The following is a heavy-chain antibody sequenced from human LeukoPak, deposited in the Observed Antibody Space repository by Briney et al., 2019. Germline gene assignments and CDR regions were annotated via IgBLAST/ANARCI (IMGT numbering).Heavy chain of an antibody. CDR1: GGTFSSYA. J-gene: IGHJ5*02. V-gene: IGHV1-69*04. CDR3: ARDGGNIVVVPAPDVWFDP. D-gene: IGHD2-2*01. CDR2: IIPILGIA. Sequence: ASVKLSCKASGGTFSSYAISWVRQAPGQGLEWMGSIIPILGIANYAQKFQGRVTITADKSTSTAYMELSSLRSEDTAVYYCARDGGNIVVVPAPDVWFDPWGQGTLVTVSS.